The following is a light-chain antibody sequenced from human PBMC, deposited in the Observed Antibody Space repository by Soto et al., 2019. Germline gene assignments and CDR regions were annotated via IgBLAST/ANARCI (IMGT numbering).Light chain of an antibody. CDR2: DVS. J-gene: IGLJ2*01. V-gene: IGLV2-11*01. CDR1: SSDVGGYNY. Sequence: QSALTQPRSVSGSPGQTVTISCTGTSSDVGGYNYVSWYQQHPGKAPKLMIYDVSKRPSGVPDRFSGSKSGNTASLTISWLQAEDEADYYCCSYAGATAVFGGGTKLTVL. CDR3: CSYAGATAV.